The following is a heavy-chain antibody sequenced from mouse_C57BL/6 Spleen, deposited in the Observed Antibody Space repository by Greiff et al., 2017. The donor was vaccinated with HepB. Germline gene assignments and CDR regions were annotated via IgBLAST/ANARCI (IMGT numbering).Heavy chain of an antibody. V-gene: IGHV1-55*01. J-gene: IGHJ4*01. Sequence: QVQLQQPGAELVKPGASVKMSCKASGYTFTSYWITWVKQRPGQGLEWIGDIYPGSGSTNYNEKFKSKATLTVDTSSSTAYMQLSSLTSEDSAVYYCARFPIYYYGSSPYYYAMDYWGQGTSVTVSS. D-gene: IGHD1-1*01. CDR2: IYPGSGST. CDR1: GYTFTSYW. CDR3: ARFPIYYYGSSPYYYAMDY.